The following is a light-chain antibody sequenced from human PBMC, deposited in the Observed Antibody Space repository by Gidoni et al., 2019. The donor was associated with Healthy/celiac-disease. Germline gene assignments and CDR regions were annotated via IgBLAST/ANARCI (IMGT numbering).Light chain of an antibody. CDR2: KAS. V-gene: IGKV1-5*03. Sequence: DIQMTQSPSTLSASVGDRVTITCRASQSISSWLAWYQQKPGKAPKLLIYKASSLESGVPSRFSGSGSGTEFTLTISSLQPDDFATYYCQQDKSLWTFGQXTKVEIK. J-gene: IGKJ1*01. CDR3: QQDKSLWT. CDR1: QSISSW.